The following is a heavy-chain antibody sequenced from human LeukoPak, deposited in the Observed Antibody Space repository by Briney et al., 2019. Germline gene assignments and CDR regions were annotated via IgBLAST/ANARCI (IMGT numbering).Heavy chain of an antibody. Sequence: ASVKVSCKASGYTFTGYFLHWIRQAPGRGLEWMGWINPKSGGTKYTQKFQGWVTMTRDTSTTTAYMELSSLRSEDTAVYYCARASSSRYYWYFDLWGRGTLVTVSS. V-gene: IGHV1-2*04. D-gene: IGHD6-13*01. CDR2: INPKSGGT. CDR1: GYTFTGYF. CDR3: ARASSSRYYWYFDL. J-gene: IGHJ2*01.